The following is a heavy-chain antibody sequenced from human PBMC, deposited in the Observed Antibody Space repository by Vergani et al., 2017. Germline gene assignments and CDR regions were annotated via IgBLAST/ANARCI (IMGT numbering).Heavy chain of an antibody. CDR3: ARGLYDILTGYWDY. D-gene: IGHD3-9*01. V-gene: IGHV3-43*01. CDR1: GFTFDDYT. CDR2: ISWDGGST. Sequence: EVQLVESGGVVVQPGGSLRLSCADSGFTFDDYTMHWVRQAPGKGLEWVSLISWDGGSTYYADSVKGRFTISRDNSKNSLYLQMNSLRTEDTALYYCARGLYDILTGYWDYWGQGTLVTGSS. J-gene: IGHJ4*02.